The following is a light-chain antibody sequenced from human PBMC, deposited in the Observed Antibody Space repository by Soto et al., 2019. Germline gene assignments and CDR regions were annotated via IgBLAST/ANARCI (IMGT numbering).Light chain of an antibody. V-gene: IGKV3-11*01. Sequence: DILLTQSPSTLALSTGNRVTLSGSANERISHSLAWYQQKPGQAPRILIYDASFRATGIPERFSGSGSGTDFTLTISSLQPEDFATYYCQQYDSFSPWTFGQGAKVDIK. CDR3: QQYDSFSPWT. J-gene: IGKJ1*01. CDR1: ERISHS. CDR2: DAS.